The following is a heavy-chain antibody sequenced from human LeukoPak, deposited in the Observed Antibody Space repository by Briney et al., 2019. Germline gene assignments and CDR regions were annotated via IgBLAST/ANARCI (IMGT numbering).Heavy chain of an antibody. CDR2: IYYSGST. D-gene: IGHD6-19*01. Sequence: SQTLSLTCTVSGGSISSGGYYWSWIRQPPGQGLEWIGYIYYSGSTYYNPSLKSRVTISVDTSKNQFSLKLSSVTAADTAVYYCARVAVAGSPFDYWGQGTLVTVSS. J-gene: IGHJ4*02. CDR3: ARVAVAGSPFDY. CDR1: GGSISSGGYY. V-gene: IGHV4-30-4*01.